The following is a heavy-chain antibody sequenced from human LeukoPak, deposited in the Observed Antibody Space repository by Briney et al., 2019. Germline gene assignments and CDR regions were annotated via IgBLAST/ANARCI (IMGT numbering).Heavy chain of an antibody. V-gene: IGHV1-8*01. CDR3: ARDKSGNDY. CDR1: GYTFTSYD. CDR2: MNPNSGNT. Sequence: ASVKVSCKASGYTFTSYDINWVRQATGQGLEWMGWMNPNSGNTGYAQKFQGRVTITADKSTSTAYMELSSLRSEDTAVYYCARDKSGNDYWGQGTLVTVSS. J-gene: IGHJ4*02. D-gene: IGHD1-26*01.